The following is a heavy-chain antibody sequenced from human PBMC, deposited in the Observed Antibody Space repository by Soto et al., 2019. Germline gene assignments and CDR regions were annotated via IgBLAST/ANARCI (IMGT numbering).Heavy chain of an antibody. Sequence: PSETLSLTCPVSGVSINTNYHWGWIRQPPGKGLEWIVTLYYRGATDYNPSLKSRVTISVDTSKNQLSLNLSSVTATDTDVYYCFGVLAATLDYWGQGTLVTVSS. J-gene: IGHJ4*01. CDR3: FGVLAATLDY. V-gene: IGHV4-39*01. CDR1: GVSINTNYH. CDR2: LYYRGAT. D-gene: IGHD2-21*02.